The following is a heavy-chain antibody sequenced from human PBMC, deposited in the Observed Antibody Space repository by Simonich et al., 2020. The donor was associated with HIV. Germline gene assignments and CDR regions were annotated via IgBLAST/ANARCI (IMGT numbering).Heavy chain of an antibody. V-gene: IGHV4-59*01. CDR2: IYYSRRT. CDR3: ARHYYDSSGYYSGIDP. D-gene: IGHD3-22*01. J-gene: IGHJ5*02. CDR1: GGSISSYY. Sequence: QVQLQESVPGLLKPSETLSLTCTVSGGSISSYYWSWIRQPPGKGLEWIGYIYYSRRTNYNPSLKSRFTISVDTSKNQFSLKLSSVTAADTAVYYCARHYYDSSGYYSGIDPWGQGTLVTVSS.